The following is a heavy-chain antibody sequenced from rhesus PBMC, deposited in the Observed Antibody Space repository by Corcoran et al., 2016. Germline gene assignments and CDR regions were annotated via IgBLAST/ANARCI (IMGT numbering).Heavy chain of an antibody. Sequence: QLQLQESGPGLVKPSETLSLTCAVSGGSISRNYWRLIRQPPGQGLEWIGRISGRGGSTDYNPSLKSRVTISTDTSKNQFSLKLSSVTAADTAVYYCARTTAIYYYGLDSWGQGVVVTVSS. CDR3: ARTTAIYYYGLDS. CDR1: GGSISRNY. CDR2: ISGRGGST. V-gene: IGHV4-173*01. J-gene: IGHJ6*01. D-gene: IGHD4-11*01.